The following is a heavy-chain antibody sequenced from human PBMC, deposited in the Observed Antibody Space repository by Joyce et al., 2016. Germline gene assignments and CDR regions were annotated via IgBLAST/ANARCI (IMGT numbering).Heavy chain of an antibody. CDR3: ATVDYYYGSGTPRDYYYYMDV. D-gene: IGHD3-10*01. CDR1: GYTFTDYY. J-gene: IGHJ6*03. CDR2: VDPEDGET. V-gene: IGHV1-69-2*01. Sequence: EVQLVQSGAEVKKPGATVKISCKVSGYTFTDYYMHWVQQAPGKGIELMGLVDPEDGETLYAEKFQGRVTITAGTSTDTAYMELSSLRSEDTAVYYCATVDYYYGSGTPRDYYYYMDVWGKGTTVTVSS.